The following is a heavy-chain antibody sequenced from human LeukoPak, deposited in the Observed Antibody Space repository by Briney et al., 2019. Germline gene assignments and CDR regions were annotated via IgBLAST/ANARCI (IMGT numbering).Heavy chain of an antibody. CDR2: IRYDGSNK. V-gene: IGHV3-30*02. J-gene: IGHJ4*02. CDR3: ANHPRPCRAAAGAQFDY. D-gene: IGHD6-13*01. Sequence: GGSLRLSCAASGFTFNNYGMHWVRQAPGKGLEWVAFIRYDGSNKYYADPVKGRFTISRDNSKNMMYLQMNSLRAEDTAVYDCANHPRPCRAAAGAQFDYWGQGTLVTVSS. CDR1: GFTFNNYG.